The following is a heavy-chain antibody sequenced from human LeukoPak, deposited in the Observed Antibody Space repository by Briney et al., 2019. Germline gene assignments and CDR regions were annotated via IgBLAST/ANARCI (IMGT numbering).Heavy chain of an antibody. D-gene: IGHD2-21*02. V-gene: IGHV4-4*07. CDR3: ARKYCGGDCYSDAFDI. CDR1: GGSISSYY. CDR2: IYTSGST. J-gene: IGHJ3*02. Sequence: SETLSLTCTVSGGSISSYYWSWIRQSAGKGLEWIGRIYTSGSTNYNPSLKSRVTISVDTSKNQFSLKLSSVTAADTAVYYCARKYCGGDCYSDAFDIWGQGTMVTVSS.